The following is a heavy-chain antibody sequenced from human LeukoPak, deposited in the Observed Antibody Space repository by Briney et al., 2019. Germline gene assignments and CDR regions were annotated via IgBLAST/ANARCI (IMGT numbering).Heavy chain of an antibody. J-gene: IGHJ4*02. Sequence: GGSLRLSCAASGFTFSSHAMTRVRQAPGKGLEWVSAISGSGGSTYYADSVKGRFTISRDNSKNTLYLQMNSLRAEDTAVYYCAKDTQVVPAATPDYWGQGTLVTVSS. CDR2: ISGSGGST. CDR1: GFTFSSHA. V-gene: IGHV3-23*01. D-gene: IGHD2-2*01. CDR3: AKDTQVVPAATPDY.